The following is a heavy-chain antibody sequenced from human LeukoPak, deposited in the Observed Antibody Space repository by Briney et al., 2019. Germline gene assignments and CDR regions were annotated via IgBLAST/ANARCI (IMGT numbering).Heavy chain of an antibody. CDR1: GGSISSYY. J-gene: IGHJ5*02. D-gene: IGHD5-12*01. V-gene: IGHV4-4*07. CDR2: IYTSGST. CDR3: ATHYSGYGGWFDP. Sequence: SETLSLTCTVSGGSISSYYWSWIRQPAGKGLDWIGRIYTSGSTNYNPSLKSRVTMSVDTSKNQFSLKLSSVTAADTAVYYCATHYSGYGGWFDPWGQGTLVTVSS.